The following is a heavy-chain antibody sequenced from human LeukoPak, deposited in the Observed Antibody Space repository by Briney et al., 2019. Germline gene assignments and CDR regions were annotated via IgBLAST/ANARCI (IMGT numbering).Heavy chain of an antibody. D-gene: IGHD1-26*01. V-gene: IGHV4-59*08. Sequence: PSETLSLTCSVSGGSITNYYWSWIRQSPGKGLEWIGFSYNTGRTNYNPSLQSRVTMSIDTSKNQFSLTLSSVTDADTAVYYCARQGELAIDYWGQGTLVTVSS. CDR1: GGSITNYY. CDR3: ARQGELAIDY. CDR2: SYNTGRT. J-gene: IGHJ4*02.